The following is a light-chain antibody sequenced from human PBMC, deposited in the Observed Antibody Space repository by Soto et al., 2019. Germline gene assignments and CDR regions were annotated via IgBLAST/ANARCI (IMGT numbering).Light chain of an antibody. CDR3: SSFASSTTWV. CDR1: SSDVGAHNY. J-gene: IGLJ3*02. V-gene: IGLV2-8*01. Sequence: QSALTQPPSASGSPGQSVTISCTGTSSDVGAHNYVSWYQQHAGKAPKLVIYEATKRPSGVPDRFSGSKSANTASLTVSGLQAEDEADYYCSSFASSTTWVFGGGTKLTVL. CDR2: EAT.